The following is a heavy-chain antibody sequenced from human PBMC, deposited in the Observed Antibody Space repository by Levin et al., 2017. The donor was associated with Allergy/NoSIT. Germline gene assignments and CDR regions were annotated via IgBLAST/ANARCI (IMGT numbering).Heavy chain of an antibody. CDR1: GFTFRSYG. V-gene: IGHV3-48*01. Sequence: GGSLRLSCSASGFTFRSYGMNWVRQAPGKGLEWVSYISSRATTMYYGDSVKGRFAISRDNAKNSLYLQMNSLRAEDTAVYYCVRDLAEGVAGDYFDYWGQGILVTVSS. CDR2: ISSRATTM. CDR3: VRDLAEGVAGDYFDY. D-gene: IGHD6-19*01. J-gene: IGHJ4*02.